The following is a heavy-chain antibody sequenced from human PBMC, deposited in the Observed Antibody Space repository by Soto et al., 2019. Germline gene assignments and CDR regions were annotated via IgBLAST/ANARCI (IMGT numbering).Heavy chain of an antibody. J-gene: IGHJ4*02. CDR2: IIPIFGTA. CDR1: GGVFRRYA. CDR3: ASMVGAIKGYDY. V-gene: IGHV1-69*13. Sequence: GASVKVSCKVSGGVFRRYAISWVRQAPGQGLEWMGGIIPIFGTANYAQKFQGRVTITADESTSTAYMELSSLRSEDTAVYYCASMVGAIKGYDYWGQGTLVTVSS. D-gene: IGHD1-26*01.